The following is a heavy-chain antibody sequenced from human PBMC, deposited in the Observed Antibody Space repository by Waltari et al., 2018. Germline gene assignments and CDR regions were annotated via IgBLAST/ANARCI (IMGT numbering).Heavy chain of an antibody. D-gene: IGHD3-22*01. Sequence: EVQLVESGGGLIQPGGSLRLSCAASGFTVSSYYMSWVRQAPGKGLGWCLVIYSRGSTDYAGSVKSRVTISRDNSKNTRYPQMNSLRAEDTAVDYCARGVAYYYDSSGQRVGYYFDYCGQGTLVTVSS. CDR2: IYSRGST. CDR1: GFTVSSYY. J-gene: IGHJ4*02. CDR3: ARGVAYYYDSSGQRVGYYFDY. V-gene: IGHV3-53*01.